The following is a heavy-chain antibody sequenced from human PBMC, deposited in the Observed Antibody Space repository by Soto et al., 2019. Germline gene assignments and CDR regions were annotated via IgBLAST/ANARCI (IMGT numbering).Heavy chain of an antibody. Sequence: PGGSLRLSCAASGFTFSTYAMHWVRQAPGKGLEWVAVISYGGSNEYYANSVKGRFTISRDNSKNTLSLQMIGLRADDTAVYYCARDWREYCSGSSCYTLFDPWGQGTLVTVSS. CDR3: ARDWREYCSGSSCYTLFDP. CDR2: ISYGGSNE. D-gene: IGHD2-2*02. CDR1: GFTFSTYA. V-gene: IGHV3-30-3*01. J-gene: IGHJ5*02.